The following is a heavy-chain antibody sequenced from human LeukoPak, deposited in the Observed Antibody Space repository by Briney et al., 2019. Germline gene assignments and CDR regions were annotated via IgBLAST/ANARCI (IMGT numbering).Heavy chain of an antibody. CDR3: ARGPTFGELFWHWFDP. CDR1: GYSISSGYY. J-gene: IGHJ5*02. V-gene: IGHV4-38-2*02. Sequence: SETLSLTRTVSGYSISSGYYRGWIRQPPGKGLEWIGSIYHRGSTYYNPSLKSRVTISVDTSKIQFSLKLSAVTAADTAVYYCARGPTFGELFWHWFDPWGQGTLVTVSS. D-gene: IGHD3-10*01. CDR2: IYHRGST.